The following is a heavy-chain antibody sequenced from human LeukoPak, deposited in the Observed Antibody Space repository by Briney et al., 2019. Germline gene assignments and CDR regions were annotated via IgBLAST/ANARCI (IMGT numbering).Heavy chain of an antibody. J-gene: IGHJ6*03. CDR1: GGSISSYY. D-gene: IGHD1-1*01. Sequence: SETLSLTCTVSGGSISSYYWSWIRQPAGKGLEWIGRIYTSGSTNYNPSLKSQVTISVDTSKNQFSLKLTSATAADTAVYYCARAPSSLAGYNMDVWGKGTTVTVSS. V-gene: IGHV4-4*07. CDR3: ARAPSSLAGYNMDV. CDR2: IYTSGST.